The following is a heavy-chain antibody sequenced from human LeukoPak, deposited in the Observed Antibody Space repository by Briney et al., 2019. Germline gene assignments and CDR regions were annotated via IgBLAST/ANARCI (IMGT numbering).Heavy chain of an antibody. CDR2: IYYSGST. Sequence: SETLSLTCTVSGGSISSYYWSWIRQPPGKGLEWIGYIYYSGSTNYNPSLKSRVTISVDTSKNQFSLKLSSVTAADTAMYYCARSRVSPLFDYWGQGTLVTVSS. J-gene: IGHJ4*02. D-gene: IGHD6-13*01. CDR3: ARSRVSPLFDY. CDR1: GGSISSYY. V-gene: IGHV4-59*01.